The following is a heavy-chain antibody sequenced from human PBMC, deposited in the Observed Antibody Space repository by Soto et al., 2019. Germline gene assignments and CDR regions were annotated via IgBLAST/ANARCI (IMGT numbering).Heavy chain of an antibody. CDR2: ISYDGSNK. D-gene: IGHD3-3*01. CDR1: GFTFSSYA. CDR3: AGSYYDFWSCYENLYGMDV. Sequence: QVQLVESGGGVVQPGRSLRLSCAASGFTFSSYAMHWVRQAPGKGLEWVAVISYDGSNKYYADSVKGRFTISRDNSKNTLYLQMNSLRAEDTAVYYCAGSYYDFWSCYENLYGMDVWGQGTTVTVSS. J-gene: IGHJ6*02. V-gene: IGHV3-30-3*01.